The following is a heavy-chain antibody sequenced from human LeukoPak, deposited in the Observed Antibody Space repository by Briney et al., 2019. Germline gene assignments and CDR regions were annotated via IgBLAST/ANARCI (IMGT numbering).Heavy chain of an antibody. CDR2: ISGSGGST. J-gene: IGHJ5*02. D-gene: IGHD1-14*01. Sequence: PGGSLKLSCAASGFTFSSYAMSWVRQAPGKGLEWVSDISGSGGSTYYADSVKGRFTISRDNSKNTLHLQMNSLRAEDTAVYYCAKKYNTGLDPWGQGTLVTVSS. CDR3: AKKYNTGLDP. CDR1: GFTFSSYA. V-gene: IGHV3-23*01.